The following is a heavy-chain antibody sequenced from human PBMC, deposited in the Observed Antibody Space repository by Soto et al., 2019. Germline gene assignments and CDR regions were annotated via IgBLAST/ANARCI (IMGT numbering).Heavy chain of an antibody. Sequence: QVQLVQSGAEVKKPGSSVKVSCKASGDTFRNYAFTWVRQAPGQGLEWMGTIIPLFSTRYAQKFQCRVTMTADESTSKVYMDLSSLKSDDTAVYYCARDPGIAVVGRGTWFEHWGQGTLVTVFS. CDR2: IIPLFST. CDR3: ARDPGIAVVGRGTWFEH. V-gene: IGHV1-69*18. D-gene: IGHD6-19*01. J-gene: IGHJ5*02. CDR1: GDTFRNYA.